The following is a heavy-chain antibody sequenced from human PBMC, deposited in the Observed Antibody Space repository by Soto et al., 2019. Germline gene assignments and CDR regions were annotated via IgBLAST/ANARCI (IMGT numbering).Heavy chain of an antibody. Sequence: GGSLRLSCAASGFTFSSYGMHWVRQAPGKGLEWVAVISYDGSNKYYADSVKGRFTISRDNSKNTLYLQMNSLRAEDTAVYYCAKDSPAGAWSYWGQGTLVTVSS. V-gene: IGHV3-30*18. D-gene: IGHD1-26*01. CDR3: AKDSPAGAWSY. CDR2: ISYDGSNK. CDR1: GFTFSSYG. J-gene: IGHJ4*02.